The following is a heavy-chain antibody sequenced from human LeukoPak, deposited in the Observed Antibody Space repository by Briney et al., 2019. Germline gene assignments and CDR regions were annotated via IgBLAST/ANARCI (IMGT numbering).Heavy chain of an antibody. CDR2: ISDSGVST. D-gene: IGHD2-2*01. CDR1: GFTFSSYV. J-gene: IGHJ5*02. V-gene: IGHV3-23*01. Sequence: PGGSLRLSCAASGFTFSSYVMNWVRQAPGKGLEWVSVISDSGVSTYYADSVKGRFTISRDNSKNTLYLQMNSLRAEDTAVYYCAKGVIPAAMPGFPEWFDPWGQGTLVTVSS. CDR3: AKGVIPAAMPGFPEWFDP.